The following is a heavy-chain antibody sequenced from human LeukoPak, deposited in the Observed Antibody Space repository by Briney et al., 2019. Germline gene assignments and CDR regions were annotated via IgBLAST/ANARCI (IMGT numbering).Heavy chain of an antibody. CDR1: GGSFSGYY. V-gene: IGHV4-59*08. D-gene: IGHD3-22*01. CDR3: ARLHGPYYDSSAYATSTDY. Sequence: SETLSLTCAVYGGSFSGYYWSWIRQPPGKGLECIGYMYYSGSTNYNPSLKSRVTISVDTSKNQFSLKLSSVTAADTAVYYCARLHGPYYDSSAYATSTDYWGQGTLVTVSS. CDR2: MYYSGST. J-gene: IGHJ4*02.